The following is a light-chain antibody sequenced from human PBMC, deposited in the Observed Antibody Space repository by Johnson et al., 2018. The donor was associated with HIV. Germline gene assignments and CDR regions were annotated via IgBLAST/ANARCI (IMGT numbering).Light chain of an antibody. Sequence: QSVLTQPPSVSAAPGQKVTIYCSGSSSNVGNNYVSWYQQLPGTAPKLLIYENNKRPSGIPDRFSGSMSGTSATLGITGLQTGDEADYYCGTWDGSLSGYVFGTGTKVTVL. CDR3: GTWDGSLSGYV. CDR2: ENN. J-gene: IGLJ1*01. V-gene: IGLV1-51*02. CDR1: SSNVGNNY.